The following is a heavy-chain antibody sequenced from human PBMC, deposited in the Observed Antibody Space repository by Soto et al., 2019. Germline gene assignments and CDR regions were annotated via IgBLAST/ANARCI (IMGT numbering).Heavy chain of an antibody. D-gene: IGHD1-1*01. V-gene: IGHV3-21*06. CDR3: ATESEHLTTTFHY. Sequence: EVQLVESGGGLVKPGGSLRLSCAASGFTFTRYSMNWVRQAPGKGLEWVSSISSTTHYIYYADSMRGRFTISRDNAKNAVYLEMNRLRAEDTAVYYCATESEHLTTTFHYWGQGPLVTVSS. J-gene: IGHJ4*02. CDR1: GFTFTRYS. CDR2: ISSTTHYI.